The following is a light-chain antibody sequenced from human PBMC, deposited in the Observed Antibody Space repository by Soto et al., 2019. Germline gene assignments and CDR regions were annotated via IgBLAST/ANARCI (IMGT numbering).Light chain of an antibody. V-gene: IGLV2-23*02. Sequence: QSALTQPASVSGSPGQSITISCTGTRSDVGSYNLVSWYQQHPGKAPKLMIYEVSKRPSGVSNRFSGSKSGNTASLTISGLQAEDEADYYCCSYAGSSTFWVFGGGTKLTVL. J-gene: IGLJ3*02. CDR3: CSYAGSSTFWV. CDR2: EVS. CDR1: RSDVGSYNL.